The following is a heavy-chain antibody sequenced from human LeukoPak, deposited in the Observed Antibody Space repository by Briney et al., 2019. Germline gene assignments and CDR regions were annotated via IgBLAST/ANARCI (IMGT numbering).Heavy chain of an antibody. CDR3: ARAPYYDFWSSYPTKLRANWFDP. Sequence: IPSETLSLTCAVYGGSFSGHYWSWIRQPPGKGLEWLGEINHSGSTNYNPSLKSRVTISVDTSKNQFSLKLSSVTAADTAVYYCARAPYYDFWSSYPTKLRANWFDPWGQGTLVTVSS. J-gene: IGHJ5*02. D-gene: IGHD3-3*01. V-gene: IGHV4-34*01. CDR2: INHSGST. CDR1: GGSFSGHY.